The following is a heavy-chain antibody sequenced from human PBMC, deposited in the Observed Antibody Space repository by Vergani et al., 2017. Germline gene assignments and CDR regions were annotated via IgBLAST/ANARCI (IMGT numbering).Heavy chain of an antibody. V-gene: IGHV4-34*01. CDR2: INHSGST. Sequence: QVQLQQWGAGLLKPSETLSLTCAVYGGSFSGYYWSWIRQPPGRGLEWIGEINHSGSTNYNPYLKNRVTISVDTSKNQFSLKLSSVTAASTAVYYCANSGRCSSTSCYHYYGMDGWGQGTTVTVSS. CDR3: ANSGRCSSTSCYHYYGMDG. CDR1: GGSFSGYY. D-gene: IGHD2-2*01. J-gene: IGHJ6*02.